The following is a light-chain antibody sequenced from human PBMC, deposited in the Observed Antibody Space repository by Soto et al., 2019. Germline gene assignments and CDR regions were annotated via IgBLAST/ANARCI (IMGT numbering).Light chain of an antibody. CDR1: SSDFGTYYL. CDR3: CSYAATFSV. J-gene: IGLJ3*02. CDR2: EGT. Sequence: QSVLTQPASVSGSPGQSITISCIGTSSDFGTYYLFSWYQQHPGKAPKLIIYEGTKRPSGVSNRFSGSKSGNTASLTVSGLQTEDEADYFCCSYAATFSVFGGGTKLTVL. V-gene: IGLV2-23*01.